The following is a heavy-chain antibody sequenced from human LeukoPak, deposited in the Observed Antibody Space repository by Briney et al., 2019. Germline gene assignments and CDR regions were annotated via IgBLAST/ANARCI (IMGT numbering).Heavy chain of an antibody. CDR3: ARRKDNSSWKDTFDY. Sequence: KHGESLKISCKGSGYSFTTYWIGWVRQMPGKGLEWMGIIYPGDSDTRYSPSFQGQVTISADKSISTAYLQWSSLKASDTAMYYCARRKDNSSWKDTFDYWGQGTLVTVSS. D-gene: IGHD6-13*01. V-gene: IGHV5-51*01. CDR1: GYSFTTYW. J-gene: IGHJ4*02. CDR2: IYPGDSDT.